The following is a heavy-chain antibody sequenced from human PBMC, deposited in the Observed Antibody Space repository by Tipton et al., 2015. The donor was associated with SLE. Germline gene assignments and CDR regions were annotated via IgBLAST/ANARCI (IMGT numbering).Heavy chain of an antibody. D-gene: IGHD6-19*01. CDR3: ASRGSGWYYFDY. J-gene: IGHJ4*02. Sequence: LRLSCAASGFTFSSYSMHWVRQPPGKGLEWIGEFNHSGSTNYNPSLKSQVTISVDTSKNQFSLKLSSVTAADTAVYYCASRGSGWYYFDYWGQGTLVTVSS. V-gene: IGHV4-34*01. CDR1: GFTFSSYS. CDR2: FNHSGST.